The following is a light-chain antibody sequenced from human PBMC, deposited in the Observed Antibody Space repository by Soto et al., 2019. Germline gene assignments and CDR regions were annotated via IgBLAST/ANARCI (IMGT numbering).Light chain of an antibody. CDR1: QSVSSDY. Sequence: EIVLTQSPGTLSLSPGQIATLSCRASQSVSSDYLAWFQQKPGQAPRLLIYGASSRATGIPDRFSGGGSGTDFTLTISRLEPEDFAGYYCQQYGSSPRTFGQGTKVEI. V-gene: IGKV3-20*01. CDR3: QQYGSSPRT. J-gene: IGKJ1*01. CDR2: GAS.